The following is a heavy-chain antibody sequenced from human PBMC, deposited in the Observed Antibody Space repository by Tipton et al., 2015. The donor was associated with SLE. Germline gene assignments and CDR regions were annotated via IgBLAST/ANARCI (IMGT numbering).Heavy chain of an antibody. CDR3: ARDPACGVDCYSLGGRDV. D-gene: IGHD2-21*01. V-gene: IGHV3-11*01. CDR1: GFTFSDYY. J-gene: IGHJ6*02. Sequence: SLRLSCAASGFTFSDYYMSWIRQAPGKGLEWVSYISSSGSTIYYADSVKGRFTISRDNAKNSLYLQMNSLRAEHTAVYYCARDPACGVDCYSLGGRDVWGQGTTVTVSS. CDR2: ISSSGSTI.